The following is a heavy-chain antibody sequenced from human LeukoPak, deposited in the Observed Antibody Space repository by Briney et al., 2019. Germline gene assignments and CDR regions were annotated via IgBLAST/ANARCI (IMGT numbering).Heavy chain of an antibody. J-gene: IGHJ4*02. V-gene: IGHV3-7*01. D-gene: IGHD3-10*01. CDR2: MKQGGGEK. CDR3: ARDGGVWFGEFSYFDY. CDR1: GFTFSSYW. Sequence: GGSLRLSCAASGFTFSSYWMSWVRQAPGKGLEWVANMKQGGGEKYYVDSVKGRFTISRDNAKNSLYLQMNSLRAEDTAVYYCARDGGVWFGEFSYFDYWGQGTLVTVSS.